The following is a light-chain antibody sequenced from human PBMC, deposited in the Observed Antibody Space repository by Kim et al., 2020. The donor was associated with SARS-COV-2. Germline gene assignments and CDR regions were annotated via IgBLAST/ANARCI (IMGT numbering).Light chain of an antibody. Sequence: GTLSLPPGDRAPLSCRASQGVSNYLAWYQQKPGQAPRLLIYEAPKRAAGIPARFSGSGSGTDFTLTISRLEPGDSAVYFCQQRGSFGQGTRLEIK. CDR1: QGVSNY. J-gene: IGKJ5*01. CDR3: QQRGS. V-gene: IGKV3-11*01. CDR2: EAP.